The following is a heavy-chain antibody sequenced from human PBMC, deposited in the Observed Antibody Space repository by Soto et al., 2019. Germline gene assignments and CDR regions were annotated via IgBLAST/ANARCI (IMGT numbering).Heavy chain of an antibody. CDR3: AKEAGYSSGWYGREDYYYGMDV. Sequence: PRGSLRLSCAASGFTFSSYGMHWVRQAPGKGLEWVAAIWGSGGSTYYADSVKGRFTISRDNSKDTLYLQMNSLRAEDTAVYYCAKEAGYSSGWYGREDYYYGMDVWGQGTTVTVSS. D-gene: IGHD6-19*01. CDR2: IWGSGGST. J-gene: IGHJ6*02. CDR1: GFTFSSYG. V-gene: IGHV3-23*01.